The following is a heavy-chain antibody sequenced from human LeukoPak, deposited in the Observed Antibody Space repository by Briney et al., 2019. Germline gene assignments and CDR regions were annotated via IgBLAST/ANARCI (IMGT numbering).Heavy chain of an antibody. D-gene: IGHD3-22*01. J-gene: IGHJ4*02. CDR2: IYYSGST. V-gene: IGHV4-59*04. CDR3: ASSGYYFYFDN. CDR1: GDSISSSF. Sequence: KPSETLSLTCTVSGDSISSSFWSWIRQPPGKGLEWIGSIYYSGSTYYNPSLKSRVTISVDTSKNQFSLKLTSVTAADTAVYYCASSGYYFYFDNWGQGTLVTVSS.